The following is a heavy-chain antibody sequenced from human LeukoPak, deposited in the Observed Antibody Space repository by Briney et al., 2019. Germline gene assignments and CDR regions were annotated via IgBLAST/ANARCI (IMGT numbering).Heavy chain of an antibody. CDR2: ISSSSSTI. CDR1: GFTFSSYS. Sequence: GGSLRLSCAASGFTFSSYSMNWVRQAPGKGLEWVSYISSSSSTIYYADSVKGRFTISRDNAKNSLYLQMNSLRAEDTAVYYCVRAPVLRYFDWSTPFDYWGQGTLVTVSS. V-gene: IGHV3-48*04. D-gene: IGHD3-9*01. CDR3: VRAPVLRYFDWSTPFDY. J-gene: IGHJ4*02.